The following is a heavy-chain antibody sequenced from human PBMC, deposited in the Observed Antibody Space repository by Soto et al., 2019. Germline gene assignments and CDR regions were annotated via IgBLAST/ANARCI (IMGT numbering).Heavy chain of an antibody. CDR1: GYSISSGYY. Sequence: SETLSLTCAVSGYSISSGYYWGWIRQPPGKGPEWIGSINHSGSTYYNPSLKSRVTISVDTSKKQFSLRLTSVTAADTAVYYCQRTVAVDGTGCFDSWGQGTLVTVSS. V-gene: IGHV4-38-2*01. CDR2: INHSGST. D-gene: IGHD1-1*01. CDR3: QRTVAVDGTGCFDS. J-gene: IGHJ5*01.